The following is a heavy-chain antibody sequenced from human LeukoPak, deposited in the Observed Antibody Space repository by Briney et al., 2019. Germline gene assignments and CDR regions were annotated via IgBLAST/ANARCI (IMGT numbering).Heavy chain of an antibody. V-gene: IGHV5-10-1*01. CDR2: IDPSDSYT. CDR1: GYSFTSYW. D-gene: IGHD6-13*01. J-gene: IGHJ4*02. CDR3: ARRRSSWYGDLDY. Sequence: GESLKISCKGSGYSFTSYWVSWVRQMPGKGLEWMGRIDPSDSYTNYSPSFQGHVTISADKSISTAYLQWSSLKASDTAMYYCARRRSSWYGDLDYWGQGTLVTVSS.